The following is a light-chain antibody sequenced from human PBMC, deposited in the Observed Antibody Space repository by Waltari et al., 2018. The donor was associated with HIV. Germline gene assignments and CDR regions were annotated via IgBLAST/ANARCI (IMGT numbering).Light chain of an antibody. CDR3: QQLNTHVI. CDR2: SAS. CDR1: QDIDTS. Sequence: DIQLTQSPSFLSASVGDRVTITCRASQDIDTSLVWYQQKPGKAPNLLIYSASTLQSGVPSRFSGSGSGTEFTLTISSLQPEDFATHYCQQLNTHVIFGGGTKVEI. V-gene: IGKV1-9*01. J-gene: IGKJ4*01.